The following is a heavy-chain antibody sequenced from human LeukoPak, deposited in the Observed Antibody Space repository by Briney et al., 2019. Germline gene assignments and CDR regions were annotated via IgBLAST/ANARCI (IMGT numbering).Heavy chain of an antibody. CDR2: INHSGST. J-gene: IGHJ6*02. Sequence: SETLSLTCAVYGGSFSGYYWSWIRQPPGKGLGWIGEINHSGSTNYNPSLKSRVTISVDTSKNQFSLKLSSVTAADTAVYYCARGTSSGWSYSYYGMDVWGQGTTVTVSS. V-gene: IGHV4-34*01. D-gene: IGHD6-19*01. CDR1: GGSFSGYY. CDR3: ARGTSSGWSYSYYGMDV.